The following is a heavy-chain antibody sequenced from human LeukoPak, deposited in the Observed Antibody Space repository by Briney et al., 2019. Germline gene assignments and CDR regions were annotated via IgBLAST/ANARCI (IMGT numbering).Heavy chain of an antibody. CDR3: ARTIGSKNAFDL. V-gene: IGHV3-74*01. Sequence: GGSLRLSXAASRFTFSSYWMHWVRQAPGKGLVWVSRIDTDGSTTTYADSVKGRFTISRDNAKNTLYLQMNSLRAEDTAAYYCARTIGSKNAFDLWGQGTMVTVSS. CDR2: IDTDGSTT. CDR1: RFTFSSYW. J-gene: IGHJ3*01. D-gene: IGHD1-26*01.